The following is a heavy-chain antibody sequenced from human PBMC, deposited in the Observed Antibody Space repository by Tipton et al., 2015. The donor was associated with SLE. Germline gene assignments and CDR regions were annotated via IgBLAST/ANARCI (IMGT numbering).Heavy chain of an antibody. CDR1: GGSFNGYY. Sequence: TLSLTCAVYGGSFNGYYWSWIRQPPGTGPQFIGTIYDSGNTYYNPSLKSRVTISVATSKDQFSLKLSSVTAADTAVYYCARDQWKDDAFDIWGQGTMVTVSS. V-gene: IGHV4-34*01. D-gene: IGHD1-1*01. CDR3: ARDQWKDDAFDI. CDR2: IYDSGNT. J-gene: IGHJ3*02.